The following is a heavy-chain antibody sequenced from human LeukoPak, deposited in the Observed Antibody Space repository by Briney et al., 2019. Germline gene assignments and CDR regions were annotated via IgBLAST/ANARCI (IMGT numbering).Heavy chain of an antibody. V-gene: IGHV4-4*02. Sequence: GSLRLSCAASGFTFSSYGMHWVRQAPGKGLEWIGEIHHSGNTNYNPSLRSRVTISVDKSKNQFSLRLTSVTAADTAVYYCATGSPQNPWGRGTLVTVSS. CDR1: GFTFSSYG. CDR2: IHHSGNT. CDR3: ATGSPQNP. D-gene: IGHD1-14*01. J-gene: IGHJ5*02.